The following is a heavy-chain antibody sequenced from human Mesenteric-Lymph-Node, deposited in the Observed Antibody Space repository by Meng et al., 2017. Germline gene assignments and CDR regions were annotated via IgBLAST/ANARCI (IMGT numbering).Heavy chain of an antibody. CDR2: IRNDGSDT. CDR3: ARDLFGDHDY. Sequence: GESLKISCAASGFTFRNYWMHWVRQAPGKGLVWVSRIRNDGSDTNYADSVKGRFTISRDNAKNTLYLQMTSLRDEDTAVYYCARDLFGDHDYWGQGTLVTVSS. CDR1: GFTFRNYW. D-gene: IGHD4-17*01. J-gene: IGHJ4*02. V-gene: IGHV3-74*01.